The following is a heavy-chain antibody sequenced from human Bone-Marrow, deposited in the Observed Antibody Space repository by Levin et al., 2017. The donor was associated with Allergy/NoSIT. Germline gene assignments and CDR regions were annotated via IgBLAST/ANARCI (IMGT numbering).Heavy chain of an antibody. CDR1: GFTFSNAW. V-gene: IGHV3-15*01. D-gene: IGHD5-24*01. CDR2: IKSKTDGGTT. Sequence: ETLSLTCAASGFTFSNAWMSWVRQAPGKGLEWVGRIKSKTDGGTTDYAAPVKGRFTISRDDSKNTLYLQMNSLKTEDTAVYYCTTGSGWLQYGDAFDIWGQGTMVTVSS. CDR3: TTGSGWLQYGDAFDI. J-gene: IGHJ3*02.